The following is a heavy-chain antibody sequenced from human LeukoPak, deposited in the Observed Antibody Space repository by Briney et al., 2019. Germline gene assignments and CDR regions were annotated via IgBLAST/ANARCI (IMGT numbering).Heavy chain of an antibody. Sequence: ASVKVSCKASGYTFTGFHIHWVRQAPGQGLEWMGLINPNSGGTNYAQNFQGRVTMTRDTSISTAYMELIRLTSDDTAVYYCARAGSGVPYSSSLMDVWGQGTTVTVSS. CDR2: INPNSGGT. V-gene: IGHV1-2*02. J-gene: IGHJ6*02. D-gene: IGHD6-13*01. CDR1: GYTFTGFH. CDR3: ARAGSGVPYSSSLMDV.